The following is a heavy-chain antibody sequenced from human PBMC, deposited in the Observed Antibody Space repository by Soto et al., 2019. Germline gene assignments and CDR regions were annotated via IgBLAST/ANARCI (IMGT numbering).Heavy chain of an antibody. CDR2: KNPNSGNT. V-gene: IGHV1-8*01. J-gene: IGHJ5*02. Sequence: QVQLVQSGAEVKKPGASVKVSCKASGYTFTSYDINWVRQATGQGLEWMGWKNPNSGNTGYAQKCQGRVTMGSSSSRSQAYMELCSLRSEDPAVYYCARVSYGEYVAWFDPWGQGTLVPVSS. D-gene: IGHD4-17*01. CDR3: ARVSYGEYVAWFDP. CDR1: GYTFTSYD.